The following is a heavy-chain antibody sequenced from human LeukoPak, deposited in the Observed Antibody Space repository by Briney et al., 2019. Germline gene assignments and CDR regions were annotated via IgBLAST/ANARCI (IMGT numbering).Heavy chain of an antibody. D-gene: IGHD2-2*02. J-gene: IGHJ4*02. CDR2: LSSSGSTI. Sequence: GGSLRLSCAASGFTFSDYYMSWIRQAPGKGLEWVSYLSSSGSTIYYADSVKGRFTISRDNAKNSLYLQMNSLRAEDTAVYYCARDRGVPAAIVAFWDYWGQGTLVTVSS. CDR3: ARDRGVPAAIVAFWDY. V-gene: IGHV3-11*04. CDR1: GFTFSDYY.